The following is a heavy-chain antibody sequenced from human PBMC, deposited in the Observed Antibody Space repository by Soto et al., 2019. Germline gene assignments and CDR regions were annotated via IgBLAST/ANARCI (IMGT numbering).Heavy chain of an antibody. CDR1: GFTFRSYT. CDR3: ATEKTRNNNWFDP. Sequence: PGGSLRLSCVASGFTFRSYTMNWVRQAPGKGLEWVSGIRGFSPYAFYADSVKGRFTISRDNAQNSLFLQMNSLRDEDAAVYYCATEKTRNNNWFDPWGQGTLVTVSS. J-gene: IGHJ5*02. CDR2: IRGFSPYA. V-gene: IGHV3-21*01.